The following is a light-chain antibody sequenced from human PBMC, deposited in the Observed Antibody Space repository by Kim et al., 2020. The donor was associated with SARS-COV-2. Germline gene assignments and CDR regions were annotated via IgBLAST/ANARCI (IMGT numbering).Light chain of an antibody. CDR1: HNFNTF. Sequence: EIVLTQSPATLSLSPVERSTLSCSASHNFNTFLAWYQQKPGQAPRLLMYDASSRATGIPARFSGSGSGTDFTLTISSLEPEDSAVYYCKESSNWPLSFGGGTKVDIK. CDR2: DAS. V-gene: IGKV3-11*01. CDR3: KESSNWPLS. J-gene: IGKJ4*01.